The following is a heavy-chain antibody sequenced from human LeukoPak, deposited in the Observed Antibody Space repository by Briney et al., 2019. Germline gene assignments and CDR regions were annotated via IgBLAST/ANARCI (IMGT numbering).Heavy chain of an antibody. Sequence: GGSLRLSCAASGFTFSSSAMSWVRQDPGKGLEWVSAISNNGGYTYYADSVQGRFTISRDNTKSTLCLQMNSLRAEDTAIYYCARSIPYGTTWYGRSDYWGQGTLVTVSS. CDR2: ISNNGGYT. D-gene: IGHD6-13*01. V-gene: IGHV3-23*01. CDR1: GFTFSSSA. CDR3: ARSIPYGTTWYGRSDY. J-gene: IGHJ4*02.